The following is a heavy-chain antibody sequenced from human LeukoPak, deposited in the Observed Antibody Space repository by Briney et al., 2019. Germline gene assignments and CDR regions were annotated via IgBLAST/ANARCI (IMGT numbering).Heavy chain of an antibody. D-gene: IGHD6-19*01. CDR3: AREGGITVAGKFDS. CDR1: GLTFSTSG. Sequence: PGGSLRLSCAASGLTFSTSGMHWVRQAPGKGLEWVAFIQYDESDKYYADSVRGRFTISRDNSKNTLYLQVNSLRAEDTAVYYCAREGGITVAGKFDSWGQGALVTVSS. CDR2: IQYDESDK. J-gene: IGHJ4*02. V-gene: IGHV3-30*02.